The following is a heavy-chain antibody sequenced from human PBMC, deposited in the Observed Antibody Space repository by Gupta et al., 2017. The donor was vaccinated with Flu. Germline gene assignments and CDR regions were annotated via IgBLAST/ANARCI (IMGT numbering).Heavy chain of an antibody. CDR3: ARGLASYDSLTGYYPNYFDP. V-gene: IGHV4-61*01. Sequence: LQESGPGLVKPSETLSLTCKVSGGSVSSGSYYWSWIRQTPGKGLEWIGYVYYSENINYNPSLKSRVTISLDTSKNQFSLNVTSVGAADTAVYYCARGLASYDSLTGYYPNYFDPWGQGTLVTVSS. CDR1: GGSVSSGSYY. CDR2: VYYSENI. J-gene: IGHJ5*02. D-gene: IGHD3-9*01.